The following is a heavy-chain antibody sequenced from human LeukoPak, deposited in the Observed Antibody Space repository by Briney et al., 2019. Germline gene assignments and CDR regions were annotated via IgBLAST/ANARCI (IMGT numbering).Heavy chain of an antibody. CDR3: AKDRGYCSGGSCMRIDY. Sequence: PGRSLRLSCAASGFTFSSYGMHWVRQAPGKGLEWVAVISYDGSNKYYADPVKGRFTISRDNSKNTLYLQMNSLRAEDTAVYYCAKDRGYCSGGSCMRIDYWGQGTLVTVSS. J-gene: IGHJ4*02. CDR1: GFTFSSYG. D-gene: IGHD2-15*01. V-gene: IGHV3-30*18. CDR2: ISYDGSNK.